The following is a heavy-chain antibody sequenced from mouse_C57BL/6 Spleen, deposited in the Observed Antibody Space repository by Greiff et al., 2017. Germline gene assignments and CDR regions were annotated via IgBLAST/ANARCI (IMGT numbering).Heavy chain of an antibody. D-gene: IGHD1-1*01. J-gene: IGHJ4*01. CDR2: IFPGVGDT. CDR1: GYAFSRSW. Sequence: VQLQQSGPELVKPGASVKISCKASGYAFSRSWMNWVKQRPGQGLEWIGRIFPGVGDTNYNGKFKGKATLTADKSSSTAYMQLSSLTSEDSAVYFCAYYYGSSCDAMDYWGQGTSVTVSA. CDR3: AYYYGSSCDAMDY. V-gene: IGHV1-82*01.